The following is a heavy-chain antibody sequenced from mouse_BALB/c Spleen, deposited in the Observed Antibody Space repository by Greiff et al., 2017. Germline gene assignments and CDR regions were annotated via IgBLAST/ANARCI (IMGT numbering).Heavy chain of an antibody. CDR2: IWSGGST. CDR3: ARIYDGYSFDY. CDR1: GFSLTSYG. D-gene: IGHD2-3*01. Sequence: VQLQQSGPGLVQPSQSLSITCTVSGFSLTSYGVHWVRQSPGKGLEWLGVIWSGGSTDYNAAFISRLSISKDNSKSQVFFKMNSLQANDTAIYYCARIYDGYSFDYWGQGTTLTVSS. J-gene: IGHJ2*01. V-gene: IGHV2-2*02.